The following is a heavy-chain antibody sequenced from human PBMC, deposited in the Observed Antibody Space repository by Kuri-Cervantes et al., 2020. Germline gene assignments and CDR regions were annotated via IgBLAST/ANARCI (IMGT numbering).Heavy chain of an antibody. Sequence: GESLKISCAASGFTFSSYGMHWVRQAPGKGLEWVAVIWYDGSNKYYADSVKGRFTISRDNSKNTLYLQMNSLRAEDTAVYYCTTDLGIAAAGTDYWGQGTLVTVSS. CDR3: TTDLGIAAAGTDY. V-gene: IGHV3-33*01. J-gene: IGHJ4*02. D-gene: IGHD6-13*01. CDR1: GFTFSSYG. CDR2: IWYDGSNK.